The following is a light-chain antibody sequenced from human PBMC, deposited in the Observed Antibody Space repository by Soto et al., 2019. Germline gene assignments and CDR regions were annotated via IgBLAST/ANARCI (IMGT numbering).Light chain of an antibody. CDR1: QSISSH. CDR2: DSS. V-gene: IGKV3-15*01. CDR3: QQYHEWPMT. Sequence: EIVMTQSPATLSVSPGGRVTLSCRASQSISSHLGWYQQRPGRTPILLIYDSSSRVTDIPARFSGSGSGTVFTLTISSLQAEAFAVYYCQQYHEWPMTFGQGTRLEIK. J-gene: IGKJ5*01.